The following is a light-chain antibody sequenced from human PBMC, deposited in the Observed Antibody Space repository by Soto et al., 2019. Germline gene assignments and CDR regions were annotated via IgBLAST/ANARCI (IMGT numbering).Light chain of an antibody. CDR1: SSDVGSYNL. Sequence: QSALPPAASLCGSPWQPIPNTCTGNSSDVGSYNLVSWYQQHPGKAPKLMIYEVSKRPSGVSNRFSGSKSGNTASLTISGLQAEDEADYYCCSYAGSIPYVFGTGTKVTVL. CDR2: EVS. V-gene: IGLV2-23*02. CDR3: CSYAGSIPYV. J-gene: IGLJ1*01.